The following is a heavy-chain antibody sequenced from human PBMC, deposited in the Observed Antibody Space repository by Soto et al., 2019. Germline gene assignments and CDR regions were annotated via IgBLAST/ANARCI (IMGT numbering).Heavy chain of an antibody. J-gene: IGHJ4*02. V-gene: IGHV4-31*03. Sequence: TSETLSLTCTVSGGSFSSGNYYWSWIRQHPGKGLEWIGYIHYSGSTYYNPSLKSRVTISLDTSKNQFSLNLSSVTAADTAVYYCARDKVVGPTTLDYWGQGTLVTVSS. CDR1: GGSFSSGNYY. CDR3: ARDKVVGPTTLDY. D-gene: IGHD1-26*01. CDR2: IHYSGST.